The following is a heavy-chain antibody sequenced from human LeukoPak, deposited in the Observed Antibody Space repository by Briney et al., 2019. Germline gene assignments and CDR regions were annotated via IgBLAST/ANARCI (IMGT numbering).Heavy chain of an antibody. V-gene: IGHV4-34*01. CDR2: INHSGST. J-gene: IGHJ4*02. D-gene: IGHD1-1*01. Sequence: SETLSLTCAVPGESFSGYYWSWFRQPPGKGLEWIGEINHSGSTNYNPSLTSRATISVDASKSQFYLRMTSVIAADTAIYYCAKGRWTVPDYWGQGALFFVSS. CDR1: GESFSGYY. CDR3: AKGRWTVPDY.